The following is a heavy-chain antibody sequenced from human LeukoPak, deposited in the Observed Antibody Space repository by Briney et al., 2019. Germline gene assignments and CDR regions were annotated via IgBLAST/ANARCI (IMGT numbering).Heavy chain of an antibody. CDR3: AKKVNYDSSGYYAY. J-gene: IGHJ4*02. CDR1: GFMFDDYA. CDR2: ISWNSGRI. Sequence: GGSLRLSCAASGFMFDDYAMHWVRQAPGKGLEWVSGISWNSGRIGYADSVKGRFTISRDNSKNTLYLQMNSLRAEDTAVYYCAKKVNYDSSGYYAYWGQGTLVTVSS. V-gene: IGHV3-9*01. D-gene: IGHD3-22*01.